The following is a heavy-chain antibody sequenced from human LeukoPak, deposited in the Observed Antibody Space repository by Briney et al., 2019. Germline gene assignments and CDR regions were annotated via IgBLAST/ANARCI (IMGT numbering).Heavy chain of an antibody. CDR2: IYYSGST. D-gene: IGHD3-16*01. CDR1: GGSISNYY. CDR3: ARETSQKGAHYMDV. V-gene: IGHV4-59*01. Sequence: SETLSLTCTVSGGSISNYYWSWIRQPPGKGLEWIGYIYYSGSTNYNPSPKSRVTISVDTSKNQFSLKLSSVTAADTAVYYCARETSQKGAHYMDVWGKGTTVTISS. J-gene: IGHJ6*03.